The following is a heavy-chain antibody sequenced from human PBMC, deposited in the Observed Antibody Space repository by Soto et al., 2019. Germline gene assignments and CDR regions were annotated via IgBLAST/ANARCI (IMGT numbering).Heavy chain of an antibody. CDR1: GFTFSSYA. CDR2: ISYDGSNK. J-gene: IGHJ4*02. Sequence: QVQLVESGGGVVQPGRSLRLSCAASGFTFSSYAMHWVRQAPGKGLEWVAVISYDGSNKYYADSVKGRFTISRDNSKNTLYLQMNSLRAEDTAVYYCARVKLDVLRFLEWLSDFDYWGQGTLVTVSS. V-gene: IGHV3-30-3*01. CDR3: ARVKLDVLRFLEWLSDFDY. D-gene: IGHD3-3*01.